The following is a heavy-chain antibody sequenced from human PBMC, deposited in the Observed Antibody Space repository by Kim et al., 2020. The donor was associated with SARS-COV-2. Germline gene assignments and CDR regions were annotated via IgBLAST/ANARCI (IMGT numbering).Heavy chain of an antibody. V-gene: IGHV4-39*02. CDR2: IYYSGST. CDR1: GGSISSGNYY. J-gene: IGHJ4*03. CDR3: AREGGFTIRGYFDY. Sequence: SETLSLTCSVSGGSISSGNYYCGCFRQPPGKGLEWFGSIYYSGSTYYNPSLKSRVTISVDTSKNQFSLRLSSVTAADTAVYYCAREGGFTIRGYFDYWGRGTLVAVSS. D-gene: IGHD3-16*01.